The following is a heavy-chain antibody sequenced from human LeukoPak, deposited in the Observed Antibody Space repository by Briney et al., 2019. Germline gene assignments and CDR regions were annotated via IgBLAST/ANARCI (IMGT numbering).Heavy chain of an antibody. D-gene: IGHD3-10*01. Sequence: GGSLRLSCAASGFTFSSYWMTWVRQAPGKGLEWVANIKQDGSEKYYVDSVKGRFTISRDNSKNTLYLQMNSLRAEDTAVYYCAKEDYYGSGSYYMYYFDYWGQGTLVTVSS. CDR2: IKQDGSEK. CDR1: GFTFSSYW. J-gene: IGHJ4*02. V-gene: IGHV3-7*01. CDR3: AKEDYYGSGSYYMYYFDY.